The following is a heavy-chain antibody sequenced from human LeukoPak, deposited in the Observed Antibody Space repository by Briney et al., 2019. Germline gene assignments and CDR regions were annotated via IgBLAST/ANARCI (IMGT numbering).Heavy chain of an antibody. D-gene: IGHD3-9*01. CDR1: GFTFTNAW. Sequence: SGGSLRLSCAASGFTFTNAWMHWVRQVPGKGLEWVGRIKTKSEGGTIDYAAPVRGRFTISRDDSENTLYLQMNSLKTEDTALYYCSTDQGGDILTGCWGQGTLVTVSS. CDR3: STDQGGDILTGC. V-gene: IGHV3-15*07. CDR2: IKTKSEGGTI. J-gene: IGHJ4*02.